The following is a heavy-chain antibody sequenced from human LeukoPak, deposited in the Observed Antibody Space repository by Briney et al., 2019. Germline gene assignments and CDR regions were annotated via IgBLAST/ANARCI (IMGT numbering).Heavy chain of an antibody. Sequence: GGSLRLSCAVSGFTVSSNYMSWVRQAPGKGLEWVSAINGGASATYYADSVKGRFTISRENSKNTVYLQMNSLRAEDTAVYYCAKPPNDYSDYPFDDWGQGTLVTVSS. CDR2: INGGASAT. CDR3: AKPPNDYSDYPFDD. CDR1: GFTVSSNY. D-gene: IGHD4-11*01. J-gene: IGHJ4*02. V-gene: IGHV3-23*01.